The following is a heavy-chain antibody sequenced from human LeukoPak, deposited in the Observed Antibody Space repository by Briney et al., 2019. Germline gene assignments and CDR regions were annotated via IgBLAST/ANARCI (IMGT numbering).Heavy chain of an antibody. CDR1: GGTFSSYA. Sequence: GASVKVSCEASGGTFSSYAISWVRQAPGQGLEWMGGIIPIFGTANYAQKFQGRVTITADESTSTAYMELSSLRSEDTAVYYCASLGVDSTVVTRDYWGQGTLVTVSS. CDR2: IIPIFGTA. J-gene: IGHJ4*02. CDR3: ASLGVDSTVVTRDY. V-gene: IGHV1-69*01. D-gene: IGHD4-23*01.